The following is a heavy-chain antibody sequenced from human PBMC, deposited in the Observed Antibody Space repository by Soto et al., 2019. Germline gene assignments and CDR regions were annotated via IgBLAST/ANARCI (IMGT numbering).Heavy chain of an antibody. D-gene: IGHD3-16*01. V-gene: IGHV1-69*12. CDR2: IIPIFGTA. Sequence: QVQLVQSGAEVKKPGSSVKVSCKASGGTFSSYAISWVRQAPGQGLEWMGGIIPIFGTANYAQKFQGRVTINADESTSTAYMELSSLRCEDTAVYYCERVATLVGDLNWFDPWGQGTLVTVSS. CDR1: GGTFSSYA. J-gene: IGHJ5*02. CDR3: ERVATLVGDLNWFDP.